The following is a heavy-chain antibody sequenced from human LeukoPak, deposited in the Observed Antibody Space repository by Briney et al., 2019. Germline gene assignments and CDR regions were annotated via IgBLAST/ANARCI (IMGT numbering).Heavy chain of an antibody. D-gene: IGHD6-13*01. CDR1: GYIFTSYA. V-gene: IGHV7-4-1*02. CDR2: INTNTGNP. CDR3: ARVVGLTGYSSSWYSGYYYYMDV. Sequence: ASVKVSCKASGYIFTSYAMNWVRQAPGQGLEWMGWINTNTGNPTYAQGFTGRFVFSLDTSVSTAYLQISSLKAEDTAVYYCARVVGLTGYSSSWYSGYYYYMDVWGKGTTVTVSS. J-gene: IGHJ6*03.